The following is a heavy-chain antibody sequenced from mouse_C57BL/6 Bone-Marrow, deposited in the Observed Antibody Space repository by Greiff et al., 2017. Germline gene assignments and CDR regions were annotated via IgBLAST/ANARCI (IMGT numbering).Heavy chain of an antibody. CDR1: GYTFTSYW. Sequence: VQLVESGAELAKPGASVKLSCKASGYTFTSYWMHWVKQRPGQGLEWIGYINPSSGYTKYNQKFKDKATLTEDKSSSTAYMQLSSLTYEDSAVYYCARSYYSNFYYAMDYWGQGTSVTVSS. D-gene: IGHD2-5*01. J-gene: IGHJ4*01. CDR3: ARSYYSNFYYAMDY. CDR2: INPSSGYT. V-gene: IGHV1-7*01.